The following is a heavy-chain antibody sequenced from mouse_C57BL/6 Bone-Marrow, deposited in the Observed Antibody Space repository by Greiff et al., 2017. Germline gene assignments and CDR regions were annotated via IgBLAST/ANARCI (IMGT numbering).Heavy chain of an antibody. CDR1: GYTFTSYW. J-gene: IGHJ3*01. D-gene: IGHD2-3*01. CDR2: IDPSDSYT. CDR3: ARDGYFGFAY. Sequence: QVQLQQPGAELVKPGASVKLSCKASGYTFTSYWMQWVKQRPGQGLEWIGEIDPSDSYTNYTQKFKGKATLTVDTSSSTAYMQLSILTSEDSAVYYCARDGYFGFAYWGQGTLVTVSA. V-gene: IGHV1-50*01.